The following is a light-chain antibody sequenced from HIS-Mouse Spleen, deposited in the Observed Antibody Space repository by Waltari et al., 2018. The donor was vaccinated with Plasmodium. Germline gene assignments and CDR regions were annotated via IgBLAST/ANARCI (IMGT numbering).Light chain of an antibody. V-gene: IGLV1-47*01. J-gene: IGLJ3*02. CDR2: RNN. Sequence: QSVLTQPPSASGTPGQRVTISCSGSSSNLGSNSVYWYQQLPGTAPQLLIYRNNQRPSGVPDRISGSKSGTSASLAISGLRSEDEADYYCAAWDDSLSGWVFGGGTKLTVL. CDR1: SSNLGSNS. CDR3: AAWDDSLSGWV.